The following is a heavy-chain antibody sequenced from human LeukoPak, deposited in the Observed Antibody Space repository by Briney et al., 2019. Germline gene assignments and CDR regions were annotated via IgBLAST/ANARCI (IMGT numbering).Heavy chain of an antibody. D-gene: IGHD3-10*01. CDR3: ARPRRMYGSGSYAFDI. Sequence: GGSLRLSCEASGFSFISYWMNWVRQAPGKGLEWVANIKQDGSEKYYVDSVKGRFTISRDNAKKSLYLQMNSLRADDTAVYYCARPRRMYGSGSYAFDIWGQGTMVTVSS. V-gene: IGHV3-7*01. J-gene: IGHJ3*02. CDR2: IKQDGSEK. CDR1: GFSFISYW.